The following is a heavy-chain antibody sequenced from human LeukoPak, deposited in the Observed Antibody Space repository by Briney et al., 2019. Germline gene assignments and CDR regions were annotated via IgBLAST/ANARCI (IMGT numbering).Heavy chain of an antibody. CDR2: IYYTGRT. J-gene: IGHJ3*02. CDR3: ARLLDNDSSGDPDTFAI. V-gene: IGHV4-59*11. CDR1: GGSIRSHY. Sequence: PSETLPLTCTVSGGSIRSHYWSWIRQPPGSPPGKGLEWLGFIYYTGRTRYNPALQSRVTISADASKNHLSLKLTSVTAADTAVYYCARLLDNDSSGDPDTFAIWGQGIMVTVSS. D-gene: IGHD3-22*01.